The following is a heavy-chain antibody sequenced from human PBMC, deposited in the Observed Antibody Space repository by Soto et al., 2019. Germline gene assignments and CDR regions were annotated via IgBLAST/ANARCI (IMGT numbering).Heavy chain of an antibody. V-gene: IGHV4-31*03. CDR2: IYYSGST. J-gene: IGHJ4*02. CDR1: GGSISSGGYY. D-gene: IGHD2-2*01. Sequence: PSETLSLTCTVSGGSISSGGYYWSWIRQHPGKGLEWIGYIYYSGSTYYNPSLKSRVTISVDTSKNQFSLKLSSVTAADTAVYYCARAEDIVVVPAATGPYYFDYWGQGTLVTVSS. CDR3: ARAEDIVVVPAATGPYYFDY.